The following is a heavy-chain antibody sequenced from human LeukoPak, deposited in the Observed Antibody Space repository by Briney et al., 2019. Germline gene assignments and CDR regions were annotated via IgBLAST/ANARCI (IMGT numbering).Heavy chain of an antibody. Sequence: SETLSLTCAVYGGSFSGYYWSWIRQPPGKGLEWIGSIYHSGSTYYNPSLKSRVTISVDTSKNQFSLKLSSVTAADTAVYYCARDLYYYGSGSPGGWFDPWGQGTLVTVSS. CDR2: IYHSGST. D-gene: IGHD3-10*01. J-gene: IGHJ5*02. V-gene: IGHV4-34*01. CDR1: GGSFSGYY. CDR3: ARDLYYYGSGSPGGWFDP.